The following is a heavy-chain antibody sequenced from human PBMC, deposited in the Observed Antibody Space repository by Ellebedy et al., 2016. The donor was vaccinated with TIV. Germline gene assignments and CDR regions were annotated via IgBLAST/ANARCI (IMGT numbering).Heavy chain of an antibody. V-gene: IGHV3-23*01. CDR1: GFTFSSYL. D-gene: IGHD2-15*01. Sequence: GESLKISXAASGFTFSSYLMSWVRQAPGKGLEWVSGIYGSGGNTYYADSVKGRFTISRDNSKDTLYLQMNSLRAEDTALYYCATKGGGYCNAGTCYYFDHWGQGTLVTVSS. CDR3: ATKGGGYCNAGTCYYFDH. J-gene: IGHJ4*02. CDR2: IYGSGGNT.